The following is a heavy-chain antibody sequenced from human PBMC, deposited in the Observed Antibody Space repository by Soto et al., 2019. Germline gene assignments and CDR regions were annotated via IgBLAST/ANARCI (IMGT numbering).Heavy chain of an antibody. CDR1: GFTLSYSG. CDR2: ISNDGNNK. V-gene: IGHV3-30*03. D-gene: IGHD1-7*01. Sequence: LRLSCTASGFTLSYSGMHWVRQAPGKGLEWVALISNDGNNKYYEDSVRGRFTIPRDNSKNTLYLQMDSLRAEDTAVYYCATDSNWNYSGHFDYWGLGTLVTVSS. CDR3: ATDSNWNYSGHFDY. J-gene: IGHJ4*02.